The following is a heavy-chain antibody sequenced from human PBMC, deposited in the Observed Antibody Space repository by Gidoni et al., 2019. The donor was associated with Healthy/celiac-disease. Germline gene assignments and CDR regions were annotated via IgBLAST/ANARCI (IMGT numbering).Heavy chain of an antibody. CDR2: TYYSGTT. J-gene: IGHJ4*02. Sequence: QVQLQESGPGQVRPSETLSLTFSVSGGSITSGSHFWSWIRQPPGKGLEWIGYTYYSGTTNYNPSLMSRVTILRDTSKNHFSLKLSTVTAADTAVYYCARVDGETDRGFDYWGQGTLVTVSS. CDR3: ARVDGETDRGFDY. V-gene: IGHV4-61*03. D-gene: IGHD3-22*01. CDR1: GGSITSGSHF.